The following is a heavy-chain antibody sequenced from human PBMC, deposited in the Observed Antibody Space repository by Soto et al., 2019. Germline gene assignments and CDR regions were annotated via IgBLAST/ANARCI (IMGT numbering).Heavy chain of an antibody. CDR1: GYSVTSFH. D-gene: IGHD1-1*01. V-gene: IGHV1-46*03. CDR3: TRASSWNLDNWFDS. CDR2: INPSKGTT. Sequence: QVQLVQSGAEVKRPGASVKISCKTSGYSVTSFHLHWVRQAPGQGLEWVGLINPSKGTTRYAQNFQDMVTITRDPSTSMLYMELSSLRSEDTAVYYCTRASSWNLDNWFDSWGQGTLVTVSS. J-gene: IGHJ5*01.